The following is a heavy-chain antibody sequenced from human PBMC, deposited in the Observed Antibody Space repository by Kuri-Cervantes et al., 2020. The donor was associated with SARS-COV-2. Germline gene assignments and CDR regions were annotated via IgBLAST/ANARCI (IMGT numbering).Heavy chain of an antibody. D-gene: IGHD6-13*01. CDR1: GASISRYY. J-gene: IGHJ4*02. CDR3: ARERGIAAAGTNYFDY. Sequence: GSLRLSCTVSGASISRYYWSWIRQPPGKGLEWIGYIYYTGSTNSNPSLKSRVTNSMDTSKNQFSLKLSSVTAADTAVYYCARERGIAAAGTNYFDYWGQGTLVTVSS. V-gene: IGHV4-59*12. CDR2: IYYTGST.